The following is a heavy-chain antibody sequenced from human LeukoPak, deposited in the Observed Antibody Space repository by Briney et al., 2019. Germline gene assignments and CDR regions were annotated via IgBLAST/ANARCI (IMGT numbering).Heavy chain of an antibody. J-gene: IGHJ5*02. CDR3: ARGVAAVFDP. D-gene: IGHD6-13*01. Sequence: SETLSLTCTVSGGSISSGSYYWSWIRQPAGKGLEWIGRIYTSGSTSYNPSLKSRVTISVDTSKNQFSLKLSSVTAADTAVYYCARGVAAVFDPWGQGTLVTVSS. CDR1: GGSISSGSYY. V-gene: IGHV4-61*02. CDR2: IYTSGST.